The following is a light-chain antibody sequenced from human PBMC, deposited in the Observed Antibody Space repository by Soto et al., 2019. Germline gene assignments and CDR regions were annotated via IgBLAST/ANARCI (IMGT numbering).Light chain of an antibody. J-gene: IGLJ1*01. V-gene: IGLV2-14*01. CDR3: SSYTSSRDV. CDR2: DVS. Sequence: QSALTQPASVSGSPGQSITISCTGTSSDVGGYNYVSWYQQHPGKAPKLMIYDVSNRPSGVSNRFSGSKSGNTASLTISGLQAEDEADYYCSSYTSSRDVFGNGTKLTVL. CDR1: SSDVGGYNY.